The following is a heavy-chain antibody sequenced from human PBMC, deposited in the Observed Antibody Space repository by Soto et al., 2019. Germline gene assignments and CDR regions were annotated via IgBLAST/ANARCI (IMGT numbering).Heavy chain of an antibody. D-gene: IGHD1-1*01. CDR3: ARGRYGDY. Sequence: QVHLVQSGAEVKKPGASVKVSCKASGYTFTSYGITWVRQAPGQGLEWMGWISAHNGNTDYAQKLQGRVVVPRDTSTSTAYMELRSLRSADTAVYYCARGRYGDYWGQGALVTVSS. CDR1: GYTFTSYG. V-gene: IGHV1-18*01. J-gene: IGHJ4*02. CDR2: ISAHNGNT.